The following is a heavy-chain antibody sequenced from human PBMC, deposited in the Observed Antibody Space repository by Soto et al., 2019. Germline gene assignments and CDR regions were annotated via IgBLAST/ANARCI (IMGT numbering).Heavy chain of an antibody. V-gene: IGHV1-18*01. CDR1: GYTFTSYG. D-gene: IGHD3-22*01. J-gene: IGHJ1*01. CDR2: ISAYNGNT. CDR3: ARGSYDSSGYYYAEYFQH. Sequence: ASVKVSCKASGYTFTSYGISWVRQAPGQGLEWMGWISAYNGNTNYAQKLQGRVTMTTDTSTSTAYMELRSLRSDDTAVYYCARGSYDSSGYYYAEYFQHWGQGTLVIVSS.